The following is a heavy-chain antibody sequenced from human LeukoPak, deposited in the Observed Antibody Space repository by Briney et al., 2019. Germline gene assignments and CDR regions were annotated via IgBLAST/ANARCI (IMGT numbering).Heavy chain of an antibody. J-gene: IGHJ4*01. D-gene: IGHD6-13*01. CDR3: ARDTALIGAAFGGLGYIDY. CDR1: GGSISSYY. Sequence: KTPETLFPTCTVSGGSISSYYWSWIRQPPGKGLEWIGYIYYSGSTNYNPSLKSRVTISVDTSKNQFSLKLSSVTAADTAVYYCARDTALIGAAFGGLGYIDYCGHRTLCTVSS. V-gene: IGHV4-59*01. CDR2: IYYSGST.